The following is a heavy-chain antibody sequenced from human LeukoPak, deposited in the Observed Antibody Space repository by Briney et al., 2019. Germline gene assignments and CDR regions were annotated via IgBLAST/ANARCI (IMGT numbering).Heavy chain of an antibody. CDR2: INPNSGGT. V-gene: IGHV1-2*02. Sequence: ASVKVSCKASGHTFTGYYMHWVRQAPGQGLEWMGWINPNSGGTNYAQKLQGRVTMTTDTSTSTAYMELRSLRSDDTAVYYCARDLILWFGESKQDAFDIWGQGTMVTVSS. J-gene: IGHJ3*02. D-gene: IGHD3-10*01. CDR3: ARDLILWFGESKQDAFDI. CDR1: GHTFTGYY.